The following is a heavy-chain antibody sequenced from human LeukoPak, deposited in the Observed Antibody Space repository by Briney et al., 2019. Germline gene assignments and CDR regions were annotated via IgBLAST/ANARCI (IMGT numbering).Heavy chain of an antibody. CDR3: ARGRQQHLYYYYYGMDV. J-gene: IGHJ6*02. Sequence: SETLSLTCAVSGGSFSGYYWSWIRQPPGKGLELIGESNHSGSTNYNPSLKSRVTISVDTSKNQFSLKLSSVTAADTAVYYCARGRQQHLYYYYYGMDVWGQGTTVTVSS. CDR2: SNHSGST. D-gene: IGHD6-13*01. V-gene: IGHV4-34*01. CDR1: GGSFSGYY.